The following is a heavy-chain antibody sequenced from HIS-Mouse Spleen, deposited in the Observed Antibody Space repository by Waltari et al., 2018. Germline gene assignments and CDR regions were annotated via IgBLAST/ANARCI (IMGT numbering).Heavy chain of an antibody. D-gene: IGHD6-13*01. Sequence: EVQLVESGGGLVKPGGSLRLSCAAAGFTFSNAWMSWVRRAPGKGLEWVCRSKSKTDGGTTDYAAPVKGRFTISRDDSKNTLYLQLNSLKTEDTAVYYCAREIPYSSSWYDWYFDLWGRGTLVTVSS. CDR1: GFTFSNAW. CDR3: AREIPYSSSWYDWYFDL. V-gene: IGHV3-15*01. CDR2: SKSKTDGGTT. J-gene: IGHJ2*01.